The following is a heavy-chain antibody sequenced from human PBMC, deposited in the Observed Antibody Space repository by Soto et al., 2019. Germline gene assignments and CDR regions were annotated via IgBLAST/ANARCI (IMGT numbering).Heavy chain of an antibody. D-gene: IGHD2-21*02. J-gene: IGHJ5*02. CDR1: GGSISSGDFY. Sequence: PSETLSLTCPVSGGSISSGDFYWSWIRQPPGKGLEWIGYIYYSGSTYYNPSLKNRVTISVDTSKNQFSLKLSSVTAADTAVYYCARGDFRGFGWFDPWGQGTLVTVSS. CDR3: ARGDFRGFGWFDP. CDR2: IYYSGST. V-gene: IGHV4-30-4*01.